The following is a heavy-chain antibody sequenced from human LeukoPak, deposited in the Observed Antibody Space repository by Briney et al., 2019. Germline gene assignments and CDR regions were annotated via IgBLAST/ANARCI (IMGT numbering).Heavy chain of an antibody. Sequence: ASVKVSCKASGYTFTGYYMHWVRQAPRQGLEWMGWINPNSGGTNYAQKFQGRVTMTRDTSISTAYMELSRLRSDDTAVYYCAIAYYYGSGSYNLDYWGQGTLVTVSS. CDR1: GYTFTGYY. J-gene: IGHJ4*02. CDR3: AIAYYYGSGSYNLDY. D-gene: IGHD3-10*01. CDR2: INPNSGGT. V-gene: IGHV1-2*02.